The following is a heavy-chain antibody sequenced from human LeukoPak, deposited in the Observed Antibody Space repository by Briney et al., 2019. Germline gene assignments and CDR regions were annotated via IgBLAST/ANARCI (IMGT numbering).Heavy chain of an antibody. CDR1: GFTFSSYS. D-gene: IGHD3-10*02. V-gene: IGHV3-21*01. J-gene: IGHJ6*04. CDR2: ISSSSSYI. CDR3: AELGITMIGGV. Sequence: KPGGSLRLSCAASGFTFSSYSMNWVRQAPGKGLECVSSISSSSSYIYYADSVKGRFTISRDNAKNSLYLQMNSLRAEDTAVYYCAELGITMIGGVWGKGTTVTISS.